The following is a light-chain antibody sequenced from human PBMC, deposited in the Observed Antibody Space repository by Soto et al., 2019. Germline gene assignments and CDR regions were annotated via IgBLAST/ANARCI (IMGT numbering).Light chain of an antibody. CDR1: QIISTY. V-gene: IGKV1-39*01. Sequence: IPMTKSPASLSASFGDRVPITCRASQIISTYLNWYQQRAGLAPRLLIYAASSLQSGVPPRFSGSGSGTDFTLTISSLQPEDVETYFCQQTYSAPPTFGQGTKVDIK. CDR3: QQTYSAPPT. CDR2: AAS. J-gene: IGKJ1*01.